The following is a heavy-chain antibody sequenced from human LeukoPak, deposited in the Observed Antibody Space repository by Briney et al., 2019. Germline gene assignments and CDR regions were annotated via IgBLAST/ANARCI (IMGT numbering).Heavy chain of an antibody. CDR2: IYSGGST. J-gene: IGHJ6*03. CDR3: VREHIAVAGLVYYYMDV. D-gene: IGHD6-19*01. CDR1: GFTVRSSY. Sequence: PGGSLRLSCAASGFTVRSSYMSWVRQAPGKGLEWVSLIYSGGSTYYADSVKGRFTISRDNSKNTLYLQMNSLRAEDTAVYYCVREHIAVAGLVYYYMDVWGKGTTVTIS. V-gene: IGHV3-53*01.